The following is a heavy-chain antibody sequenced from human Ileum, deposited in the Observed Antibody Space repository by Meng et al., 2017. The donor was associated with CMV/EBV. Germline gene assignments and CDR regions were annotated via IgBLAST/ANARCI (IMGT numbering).Heavy chain of an antibody. CDR1: GFSFRSSV. J-gene: IGHJ4*02. D-gene: IGHD2-21*02. CDR3: AKDYTAWSLDY. V-gene: IGHV3-30*18. Sequence: SCAASGFSFRSSVMFWVRQGPGKGLEWVTVISYDGSRTYYADSVKGRFTVSRDNSKNTLYLQMNSLRVEDTAMYYCAKDYTAWSLDYWGQGTLVTVSS. CDR2: ISYDGSRT.